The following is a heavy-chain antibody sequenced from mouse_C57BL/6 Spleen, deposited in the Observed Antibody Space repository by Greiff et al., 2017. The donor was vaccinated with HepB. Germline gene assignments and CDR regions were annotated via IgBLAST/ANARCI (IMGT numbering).Heavy chain of an antibody. CDR3: TTNYYGSPPYFDY. D-gene: IGHD1-1*01. V-gene: IGHV14-1*01. J-gene: IGHJ2*01. CDR1: GFNIKDYY. Sequence: VHVKQSGAELVRPGASVKLSCTASGFNIKDYYMHWVKQRPEQGLEWIGRIDPEDGDTEYAPKFQGKATMTADTSSNTAYLQLSSLTSEDTAVYYCTTNYYGSPPYFDYWGQGTTLTVSS. CDR2: IDPEDGDT.